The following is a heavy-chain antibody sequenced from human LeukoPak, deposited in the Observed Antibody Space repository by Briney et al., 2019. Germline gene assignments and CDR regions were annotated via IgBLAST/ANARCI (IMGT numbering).Heavy chain of an antibody. V-gene: IGHV4-59*01. CDR3: ARDGHSSGWSAAFDI. J-gene: IGHJ3*02. CDR2: IYYSGST. CDR1: GSSISSNH. D-gene: IGHD6-19*01. Sequence: SETLSLTCSVSGSSISSNHWSWIRQPPGKGLEWIGYIYYSGSTNYNPSLKSRVTISVDTSKNQFSLKLRSVTAADTAVYYCARDGHSSGWSAAFDIWGQGTMVTVS.